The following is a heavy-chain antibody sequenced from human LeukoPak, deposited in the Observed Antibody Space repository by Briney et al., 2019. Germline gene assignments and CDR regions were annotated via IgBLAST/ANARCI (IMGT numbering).Heavy chain of an antibody. V-gene: IGHV3-30*02. Sequence: GGSLRLSCAASGFTFSGNGMHWVRQAPGKGLEWVAFIQYSGRTQYYAESVEGRFTISRDNSKNTLYLQMNSLRAEDTAVYYCARGVLSYGSGSEGYYFDYWGQGTLVTVSS. CDR1: GFTFSGNG. D-gene: IGHD3-10*01. CDR2: IQYSGRTQ. J-gene: IGHJ4*02. CDR3: ARGVLSYGSGSEGYYFDY.